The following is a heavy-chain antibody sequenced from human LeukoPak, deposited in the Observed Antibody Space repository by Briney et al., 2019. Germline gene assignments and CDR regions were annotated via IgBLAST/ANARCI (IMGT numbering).Heavy chain of an antibody. CDR2: IYHSGST. J-gene: IGHJ4*02. Sequence: SETLSLTCAVSGGSISSSNWWSWVRQPPGKGLEWIGYIYHSGSTYYNPSLKSRVTISVDRSKNQFSLKLSSVTAADTAVYYCARVRYGDYVFDYWGQGTLVTVSS. V-gene: IGHV4-4*02. CDR3: ARVRYGDYVFDY. D-gene: IGHD4-17*01. CDR1: GGSISSSNW.